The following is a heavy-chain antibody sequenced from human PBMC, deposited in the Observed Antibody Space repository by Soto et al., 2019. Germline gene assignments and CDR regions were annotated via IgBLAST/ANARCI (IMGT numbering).Heavy chain of an antibody. Sequence: GASVKVSCKASGYTFTSYYMHWVRQAPGQGPEWMGIINPSGGSTSYAQKFQGRVTMTRDTSTSTVYMELSSLRSEDTAVYYCARRGRITIFGVVINLPYYYGMDVWGQGTTVTVS. D-gene: IGHD3-3*01. CDR3: ARRGRITIFGVVINLPYYYGMDV. J-gene: IGHJ6*02. CDR1: GYTFTSYY. V-gene: IGHV1-46*01. CDR2: INPSGGST.